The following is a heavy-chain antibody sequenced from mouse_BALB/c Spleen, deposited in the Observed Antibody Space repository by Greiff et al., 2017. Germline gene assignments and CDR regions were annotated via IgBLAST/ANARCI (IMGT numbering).Heavy chain of an antibody. CDR3: ARRVTTVVGEMDY. CDR1: GYAFTNYL. V-gene: IGHV1-54*01. CDR2: INPGSGGT. Sequence: QVQLKESGAELVRPGTSVKVSCKASGYAFTNYLIEWVKQRPGQGLEWIGVINPGSGGTNYNEKFKGKATLTADKSSSTAYMQLSSLTSDDSAVYFCARRVTTVVGEMDYWGQGTSVTVSS. D-gene: IGHD1-1*01. J-gene: IGHJ4*01.